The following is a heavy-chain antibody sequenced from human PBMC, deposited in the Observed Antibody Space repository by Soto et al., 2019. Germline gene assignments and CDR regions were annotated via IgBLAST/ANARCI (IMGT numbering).Heavy chain of an antibody. J-gene: IGHJ5*02. D-gene: IGHD1-20*01. V-gene: IGHV1-8*02. Sequence: ASVKVSCKASGYSFSTYDINWVRQAPGQGLEWMGWMNPSAGTTGSAQKFQGRVTMTWDTSISTAYMELSSLTSEDTAVYYCARVPTIRITGTTTNWFDPWGQGNLVTVSS. CDR1: GYSFSTYD. CDR2: MNPSAGTT. CDR3: ARVPTIRITGTTTNWFDP.